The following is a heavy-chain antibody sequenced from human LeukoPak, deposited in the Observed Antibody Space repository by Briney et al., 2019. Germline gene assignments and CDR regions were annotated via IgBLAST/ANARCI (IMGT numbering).Heavy chain of an antibody. CDR1: GFTSSSYA. Sequence: GGSLRLSCAASGFTSSSYAMSWVRQAPGKGLEWVSSISGRGGTTYYADSVKGRFTISRDNSKNSLYLQMNSLRAEDTALYYCAKDSRVAATTQYFQHWGQGTLVTVSS. CDR3: AKDSRVAATTQYFQH. J-gene: IGHJ1*01. V-gene: IGHV3-23*01. D-gene: IGHD2-15*01. CDR2: ISGRGGTT.